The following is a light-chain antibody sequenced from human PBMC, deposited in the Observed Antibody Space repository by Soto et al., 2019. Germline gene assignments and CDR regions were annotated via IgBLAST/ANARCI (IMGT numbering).Light chain of an antibody. J-gene: IGKJ4*01. Sequence: DFQMTQSPSSLSASVGDRVTITCRASQDIKNYLNWYQHKPGKAPKLLIYDAFKSDTGVPSRFSGSGSGTDFTFTINNLQPEDIATYFCQQFDSLPPTFGGGTRV. CDR1: QDIKNY. V-gene: IGKV1-33*01. CDR2: DAF. CDR3: QQFDSLPPT.